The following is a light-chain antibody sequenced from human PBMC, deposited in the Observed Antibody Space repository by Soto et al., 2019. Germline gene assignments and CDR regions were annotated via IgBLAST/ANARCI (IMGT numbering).Light chain of an antibody. CDR1: QSLLHSNGYNY. V-gene: IGKV2-28*01. J-gene: IGKJ5*01. Sequence: DIVMTQSPLSLPVTPGEPASISCRSSQSLLHSNGYNYLDWYLQKPGQSPQLLIYLGSNRASGVPDRFSGSGSGTDFTLKISRVEAEDVGXYYCXQALQTPITFGQGTRLEIK. CDR2: LGS. CDR3: XQALQTPIT.